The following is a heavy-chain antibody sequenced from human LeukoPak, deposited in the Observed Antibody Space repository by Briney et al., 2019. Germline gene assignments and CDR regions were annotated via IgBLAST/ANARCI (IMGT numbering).Heavy chain of an antibody. V-gene: IGHV3-15*01. D-gene: IGHD2/OR15-2a*01. CDR3: TTVSPATFSSFGY. J-gene: IGHJ4*02. CDR1: GFTFSNAW. CDR2: IKSKTDGGTT. Sequence: GGSLRLSCAASGFTFSNAWMSWVRQAPGKALEWVGRIKSKTDGGTTDYAAPVKGRFTISRDDSKNTLYLQMNSLKTEDTAMYFCTTVSPATFSSFGYWGQGTLVTVSS.